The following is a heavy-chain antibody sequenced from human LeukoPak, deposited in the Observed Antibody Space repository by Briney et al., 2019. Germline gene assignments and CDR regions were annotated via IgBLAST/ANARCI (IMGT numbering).Heavy chain of an antibody. V-gene: IGHV4-59*01. CDR2: IYYSGST. D-gene: IGHD3-22*01. CDR1: GGSISSYY. CDR3: ARDAARYYYDSSGYGDAFDI. Sequence: PSETLSLTCTVSGGSISSYYWSWIRQPPGKGLEWLGYIYYSGSTNYNPSLKSRVTISVDTSKNQFSLKLSSVTAADTAVYYCARDAARYYYDSSGYGDAFDIWGQGTMVTVSS. J-gene: IGHJ3*02.